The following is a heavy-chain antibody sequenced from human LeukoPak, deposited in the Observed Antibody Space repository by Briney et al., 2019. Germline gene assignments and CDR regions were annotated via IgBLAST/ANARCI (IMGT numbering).Heavy chain of an antibody. V-gene: IGHV3-30-3*01. CDR2: ISYDGSNK. CDR3: ARVWYSSSSSAFDI. D-gene: IGHD6-13*01. J-gene: IGHJ3*02. Sequence: GGSLRLSCAASGFTFSSYAMHWVRQAPGKGLEWVAVISYDGSNKYYADSVKGRFTISRDNSKHTLYLQMNSLRAEDTAVYYCARVWYSSSSSAFDIWGQGTMVTVSS. CDR1: GFTFSSYA.